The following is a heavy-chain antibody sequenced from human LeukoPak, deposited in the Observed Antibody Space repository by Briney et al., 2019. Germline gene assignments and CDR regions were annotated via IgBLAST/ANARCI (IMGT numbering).Heavy chain of an antibody. V-gene: IGHV4-59*01. D-gene: IGHD2-2*01. J-gene: IGHJ5*02. CDR1: GGSISSYY. Sequence: SETLSLTCTVSGGSISSYYWSWIRQPPGKGLEWIGYIYYSGSTNYNPSLKSRVTISVDTSKNQFSLKLSSVTAADTAVYYCARRSAAISLWFDPWGQGTLVTVSS. CDR3: ARRSAAISLWFDP. CDR2: IYYSGST.